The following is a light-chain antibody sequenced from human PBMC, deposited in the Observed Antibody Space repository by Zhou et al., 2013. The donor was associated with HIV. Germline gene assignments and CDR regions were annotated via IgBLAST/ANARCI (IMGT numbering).Light chain of an antibody. V-gene: IGKV3-11*01. CDR1: QTLDTN. Sequence: EIVLTQSPGTLSLSPGERATLSCRASQTLDTNLAWYQQRPGQAPRLLIFGASTRATGIPARFRGGGSGTDFTLTISSLEPEDFAVYYCQQHSSSFTFGPGTIVEIK. J-gene: IGKJ3*01. CDR3: QQHSSSFT. CDR2: GAS.